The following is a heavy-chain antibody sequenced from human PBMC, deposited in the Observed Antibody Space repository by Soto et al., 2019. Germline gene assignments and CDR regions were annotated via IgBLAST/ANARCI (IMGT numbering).Heavy chain of an antibody. CDR3: AIDGSDH. V-gene: IGHV3-66*01. CDR1: GFAVNY. J-gene: IGHJ4*02. CDR2: IYSGGST. D-gene: IGHD2-2*03. Sequence: EVQLVESGGGLVQPGGSLRLSCAVSGFAVNYMSWVRQAPGKGLEWLSVIYSGGSTYYADAVRGRCIISRDKCKNTLDLQMNSLRVEDTALYYCAIDGSDHWGQGPLVTVSS.